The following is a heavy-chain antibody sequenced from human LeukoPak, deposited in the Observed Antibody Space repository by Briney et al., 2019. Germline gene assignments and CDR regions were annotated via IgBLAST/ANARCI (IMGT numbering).Heavy chain of an antibody. CDR2: INPSGGST. D-gene: IGHD3-22*01. V-gene: IGHV1-46*03. J-gene: IGHJ5*02. CDR1: GYTFTSYY. Sequence: ASVKVSCNAPGYTFTSYYMHWVRQAHGQGLAWMGIINPSGGSTSYAQKFQGRVTMTRDMSTSTVYMELSSLRSEDTAVYYCARAFTTPNNWFDPWGQGTLVTVS. CDR3: ARAFTTPNNWFDP.